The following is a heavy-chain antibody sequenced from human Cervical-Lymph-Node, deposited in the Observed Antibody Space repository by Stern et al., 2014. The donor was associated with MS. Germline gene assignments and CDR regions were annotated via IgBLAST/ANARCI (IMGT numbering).Heavy chain of an antibody. CDR3: ARERHSMDV. CDR1: GYSFTASY. J-gene: IGHJ6*02. CDR2: IDPNSGGT. Sequence: VHLVESGAEVKKPGASVKVSCTASGYSFTASYMHWVRQAPGQGLEWMGWIDPNSGGTKSAQSFHGRVTMTRDTSISTFYMELSGLTSDDTAVFYCARERHSMDVWGQGTTVTVSS. V-gene: IGHV1-2*02.